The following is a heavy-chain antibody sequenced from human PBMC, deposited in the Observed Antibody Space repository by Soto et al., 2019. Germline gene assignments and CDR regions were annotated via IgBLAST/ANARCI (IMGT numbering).Heavy chain of an antibody. Sequence: EVQLLESGGGLVQPGGSLRLSCTASGFTFSDHAMTWVRQAPGKGLEWLSGISGGGSGAYYADSVKGRFTVSRANSNNTLFLQMDSLRVEDTAVYYGAIDLWWYTHWGQGTLVTVSS. V-gene: IGHV3-23*01. J-gene: IGHJ4*02. CDR3: AIDLWWYTH. CDR2: ISGGGSGA. D-gene: IGHD2-15*01. CDR1: GFTFSDHA.